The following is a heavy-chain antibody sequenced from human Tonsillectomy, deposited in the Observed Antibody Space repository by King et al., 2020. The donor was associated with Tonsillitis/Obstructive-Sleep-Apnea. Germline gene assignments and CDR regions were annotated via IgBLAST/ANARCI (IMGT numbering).Heavy chain of an antibody. CDR3: ARDRGYDILTGYYTVYYYMDV. Sequence: QLVQSGAEVKKPGASVKVSCKASGYTFTSYYMHWVRQAPGQGLEWMGIINPSGGSTSYAQKFQGRGTMTRDTSTSTVYMELSSLRSEDTAVYYCARDRGYDILTGYYTVYYYMDVWGKGTTVTVSS. D-gene: IGHD3-9*01. V-gene: IGHV1-46*01. CDR1: GYTFTSYY. CDR2: INPSGGST. J-gene: IGHJ6*03.